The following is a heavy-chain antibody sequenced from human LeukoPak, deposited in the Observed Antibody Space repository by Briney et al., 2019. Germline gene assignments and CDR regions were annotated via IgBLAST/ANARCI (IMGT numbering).Heavy chain of an antibody. Sequence: PGGSLRLSCAASGFTFSSYWMSWVRQAPGKGLEWVANIKQDGSEKYYVDSVKGRFTISRDNAKNSLYLQMNSLRAEDTAVYYCARANYYGSGSYYDYWGQGTLVTVSS. J-gene: IGHJ4*02. CDR1: GFTFSSYW. D-gene: IGHD3-10*01. CDR3: ARANYYGSGSYYDY. CDR2: IKQDGSEK. V-gene: IGHV3-7*01.